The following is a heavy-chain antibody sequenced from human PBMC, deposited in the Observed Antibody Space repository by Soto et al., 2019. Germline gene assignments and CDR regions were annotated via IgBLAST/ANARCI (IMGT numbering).Heavy chain of an antibody. V-gene: IGHV3-21*01. Sequence: EVQLVESGGGLVKPGGSLRLSCAASGFTFSSYSMNWVRQAPGKGLEWVSSISSSSSYIYYADSVKGRFTISRDNAKNSXXLQMNSLRAEDTAVYYCASPFYVWASYRLGDAFDIWGQGTMVTVSS. CDR1: GFTFSSYS. D-gene: IGHD3-16*02. CDR2: ISSSSSYI. J-gene: IGHJ3*02. CDR3: ASPFYVWASYRLGDAFDI.